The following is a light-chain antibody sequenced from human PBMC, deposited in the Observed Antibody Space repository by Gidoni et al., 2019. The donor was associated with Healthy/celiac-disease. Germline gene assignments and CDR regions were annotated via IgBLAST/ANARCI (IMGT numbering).Light chain of an antibody. CDR3: AAWDDSLNGPV. V-gene: IGLV1-44*01. CDR1: SSNIGSNT. CDR2: SNN. Sequence: SVLPQPPSASGTPGQRVTISCSGSSSNIGSNTVNWYQQLPGPAPKLLIYSNNQRPSGVPDRFSGSKSGTSASLDISGLQSEDEADYYCAAWDDSLNGPVFGGGTKLTVL. J-gene: IGLJ2*01.